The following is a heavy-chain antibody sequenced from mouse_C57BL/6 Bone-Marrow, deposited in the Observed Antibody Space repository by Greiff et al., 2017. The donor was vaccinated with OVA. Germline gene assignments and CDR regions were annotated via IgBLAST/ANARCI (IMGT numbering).Heavy chain of an antibody. V-gene: IGHV14-4*01. CDR3: TLLSLRGFAY. D-gene: IGHD1-2*01. J-gene: IGHJ3*01. CDR1: GFNIKDDY. Sequence: VQLQQSGAELVRPGASVKLSCTASGFNIKDDYMHWVKQRPEQGLEWIGWIDPENGDTEYASQFQGKATITADTSSNTAYLQLSSLTSEDTAVYYCTLLSLRGFAYWGQGTLVTVSA. CDR2: IDPENGDT.